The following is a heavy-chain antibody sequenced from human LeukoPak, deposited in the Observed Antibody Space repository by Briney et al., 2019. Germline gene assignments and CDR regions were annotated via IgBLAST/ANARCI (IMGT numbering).Heavy chain of an antibody. CDR2: INSGGNT. CDR3: ARRAGEYSHPYDY. Sequence: GGSLRLSCTVSGLIVSINSMSWVRQAPGKGLEWVSFINSGGNTHYSDSVKGRFTISRDNSKNTLYLHMNSLRPEDTAVYYCARRAGEYSHPYDYWGQGTLVTVSS. J-gene: IGHJ4*02. CDR1: GLIVSINS. V-gene: IGHV3-53*01. D-gene: IGHD4-17*01.